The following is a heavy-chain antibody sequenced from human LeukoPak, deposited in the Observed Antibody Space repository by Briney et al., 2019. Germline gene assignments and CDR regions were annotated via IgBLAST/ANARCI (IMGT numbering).Heavy chain of an antibody. CDR3: ARDYYGSGSYPDY. V-gene: IGHV1-2*02. D-gene: IGHD3-10*01. CDR2: INPNSGGT. J-gene: IGHJ4*02. Sequence: GASVKVSCKASGYTFTGYYMHWVRQAPGRGLEWMGWINPNSGGTNYAQKFQGRVTMTRDTSISTAYMELSRLRSDDTAVYYCARDYYGSGSYPDYWGQGTLVTVSS. CDR1: GYTFTGYY.